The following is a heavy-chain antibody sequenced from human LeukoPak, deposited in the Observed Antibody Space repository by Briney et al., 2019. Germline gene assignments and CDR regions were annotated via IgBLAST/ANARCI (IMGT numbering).Heavy chain of an antibody. D-gene: IGHD3-10*01. CDR3: ARVLGVQWFGELSFDY. J-gene: IGHJ4*02. CDR2: ISAYNGNT. V-gene: IGHV1-18*01. CDR1: GYTFTSYG. Sequence: ASVKVSCKASGYTFTSYGISWVRQAPGQGLEWMGWISAYNGNTNYAQKLQGRVTMTTDTSTSTAYMELRSLRSDDTAVYYCARVLGVQWFGELSFDYWGQGTLVTVSS.